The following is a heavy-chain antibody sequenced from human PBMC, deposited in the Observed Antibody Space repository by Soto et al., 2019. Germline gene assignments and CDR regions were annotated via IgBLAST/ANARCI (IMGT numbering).Heavy chain of an antibody. CDR3: ERRGSGVTRGLHY. J-gene: IGHJ4*02. Sequence: EVQLVESGGGLVQPGGSLRLSCAASGFTFSSYWMHWVRQAPGKGLVWISRINTDGSSTSYVDSVQGRFTISRDNGKNTLFLQMNSLRGEDSAVYYCERRGSGVTRGLHYWGQGTLVPVSS. CDR1: GFTFSSYW. D-gene: IGHD2-15*01. CDR2: INTDGSST. V-gene: IGHV3-74*01.